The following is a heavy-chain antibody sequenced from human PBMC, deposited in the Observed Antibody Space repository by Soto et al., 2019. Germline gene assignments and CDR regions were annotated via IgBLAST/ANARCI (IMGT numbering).Heavy chain of an antibody. J-gene: IGHJ4*02. CDR1: GGTFSSYT. V-gene: IGHV1-69*02. CDR3: AREYGSSTRCYGDN. Sequence: SVKVSCKASGGTFSSYTISWVRQAPGQGLEWMGRIIPILGIANYAQKFQGRVTITADKSTSTAYMELSSLRSEDTAVYYCAREYGSSTRCYGDNWGKEPLVTVSS. D-gene: IGHD2-2*01. CDR2: IIPILGIA.